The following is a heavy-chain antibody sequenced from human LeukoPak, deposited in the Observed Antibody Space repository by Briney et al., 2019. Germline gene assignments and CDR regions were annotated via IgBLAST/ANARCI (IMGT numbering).Heavy chain of an antibody. CDR2: IYYSGST. D-gene: IGHD2-8*01. V-gene: IGHV4-59*01. Sequence: SETLSLTCTVSGGSISSYYWSWIRQPPGKGLEWIGYIYYSGSTNYNPSLKSRVTISVDTSKNQFSLKLSSVTAADTAVYYCARTKGDAFDIWGQGTMVTVSS. CDR1: GGSISSYY. CDR3: ARTKGDAFDI. J-gene: IGHJ3*02.